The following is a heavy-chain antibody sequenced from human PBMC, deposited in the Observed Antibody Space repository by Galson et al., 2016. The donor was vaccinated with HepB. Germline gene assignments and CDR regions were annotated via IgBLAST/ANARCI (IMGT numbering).Heavy chain of an antibody. CDR3: AKEPYYNDSRGWSLVFDI. D-gene: IGHD3-22*01. CDR1: GFTFSNYG. CDR2: IWYDGSNK. Sequence: SLRLSCAASGFTFSNYGMHWVRQAPGKGLEWVAIIWYDGSNKYFSDSVRGRFSISRDNSKNTLYLQMNSLRAEDTAVYYCAKEPYYNDSRGWSLVFDIWGQGTMVTVSS. V-gene: IGHV3-33*06. J-gene: IGHJ3*02.